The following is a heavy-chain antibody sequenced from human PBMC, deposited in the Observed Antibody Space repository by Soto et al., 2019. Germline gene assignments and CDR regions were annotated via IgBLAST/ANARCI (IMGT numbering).Heavy chain of an antibody. CDR2: IFTRDSET. Sequence: PGESLKISCKGPGHLFNNHWIGWVRQTPGKGLEWMGLIFTRDSETKTSPSFQGHVSLSVDNSINTVYLQWTSLKTTDTGIYFCARGYFDSGHGYDLWGQGTLVTSPQ. V-gene: IGHV5-51*01. D-gene: IGHD3-10*01. CDR1: GHLFNNHW. J-gene: IGHJ5*02. CDR3: ARGYFDSGHGYDL.